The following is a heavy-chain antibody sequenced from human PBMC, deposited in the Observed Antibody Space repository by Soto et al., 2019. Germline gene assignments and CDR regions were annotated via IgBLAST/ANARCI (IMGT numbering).Heavy chain of an antibody. CDR3: AKETIQVGGPNYFDY. V-gene: IGHV3-30*18. CDR2: MSYDGSDT. Sequence: QVQLVESGGGVVQPGRSLRLSCVGSGFIFSNNGMHWVRQTPGKGLEWVAFMSYDGSDTFYADSVKGRFSISRDNSKNTLFLHMSNLRTEDTAMYYCAKETIQVGGPNYFDYWGQGALVTVSS. J-gene: IGHJ4*02. CDR1: GFIFSNNG. D-gene: IGHD1-1*01.